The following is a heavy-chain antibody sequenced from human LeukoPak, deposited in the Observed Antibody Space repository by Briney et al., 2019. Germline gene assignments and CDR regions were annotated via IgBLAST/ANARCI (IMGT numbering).Heavy chain of an antibody. CDR2: INPSGGST. CDR3: ARAGSSVIGDY. V-gene: IGHV1-46*01. J-gene: IGHJ4*02. D-gene: IGHD3-22*01. CDR1: GYTFTSYY. Sequence: ASVKVSCKASGYTFTSYYMHWVRQAPGQGLEWMGIINPSGGSTSYAQKFQGRVTMTRDTFTSTVYMELSSLRSEDTAVYYCARAGSSVIGDYWGQGTLVTVSS.